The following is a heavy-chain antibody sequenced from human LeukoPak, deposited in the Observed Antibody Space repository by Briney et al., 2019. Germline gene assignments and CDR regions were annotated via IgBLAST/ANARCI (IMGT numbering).Heavy chain of an antibody. D-gene: IGHD6-19*01. CDR2: ISYDGTNK. V-gene: IGHV3-30*18. CDR3: AKDWAPYSSGWYGSWFDP. Sequence: GGSLRLSCAAAGFTFSSYGMRWVRQAPGNGLGWVGGISYDGTNKSYANSVKGRFTISRDNSQTTPYLQMNSLRAEDTAVYYCAKDWAPYSSGWYGSWFDPWGQGTLVTVSS. J-gene: IGHJ5*02. CDR1: GFTFSSYG.